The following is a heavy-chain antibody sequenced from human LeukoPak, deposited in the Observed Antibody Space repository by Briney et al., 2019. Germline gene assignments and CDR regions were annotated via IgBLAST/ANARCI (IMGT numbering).Heavy chain of an antibody. CDR1: GASISSHY. Sequence: SETLSLTCAVSGASISSHYWSWIRQPPGKGLEWIGHIYHSGSTNYNPSFKSRVTMSVDTSKNHFSLKVSSVTAADTAVYYCVRHAATRHNYGMDVWGQGTTVIVSS. CDR2: IYHSGST. J-gene: IGHJ6*02. V-gene: IGHV4-59*08. D-gene: IGHD6-13*01. CDR3: VRHAATRHNYGMDV.